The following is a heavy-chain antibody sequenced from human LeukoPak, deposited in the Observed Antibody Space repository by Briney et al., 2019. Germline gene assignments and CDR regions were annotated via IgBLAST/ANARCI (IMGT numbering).Heavy chain of an antibody. J-gene: IGHJ4*02. Sequence: ASVKVTCKAPVYTFTDYDINWVRQATGQGLEWMGWMNPNSGNTGYAQKFQGRVTMTRDTSISTAYMELSSLRSDDTAVYYCARAGRVTFGGLIVYYFAYWRQGTLVTVSS. V-gene: IGHV1-8*02. CDR3: ARAGRVTFGGLIVYYFAY. CDR2: MNPNSGNT. CDR1: VYTFTDYD. D-gene: IGHD3-16*02.